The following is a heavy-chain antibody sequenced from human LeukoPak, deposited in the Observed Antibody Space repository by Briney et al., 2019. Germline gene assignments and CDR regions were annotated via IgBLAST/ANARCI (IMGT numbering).Heavy chain of an antibody. CDR1: GFTFSSYG. Sequence: PGRSLRLSCAASGFTFSSYGMHWVRQAPGKGLEWVAVISYDGSNKYYADSVKGRFTISRDNSKNTLYLQMNSLRAEDTAVYYCAKDTCSGGSCYSWRGNWFDPRGQGTLVTVSS. CDR3: AKDTCSGGSCYSWRGNWFDP. CDR2: ISYDGSNK. V-gene: IGHV3-30*18. J-gene: IGHJ5*02. D-gene: IGHD2-15*01.